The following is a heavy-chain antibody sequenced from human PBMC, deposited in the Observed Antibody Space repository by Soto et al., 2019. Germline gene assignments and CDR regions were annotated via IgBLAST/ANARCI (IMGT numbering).Heavy chain of an antibody. J-gene: IGHJ4*02. Sequence: ASVKVSCKASGYIFTGEYMHWVRQAPGQGLEWMGWLNPNSGGTQYAQKFQGRVTLTRDTSIRTAYMELSGLTSDDTAVYYCARGLYSSDCYFDYWGQGTPVTVSS. V-gene: IGHV1-2*02. CDR3: ARGLYSSDCYFDY. CDR1: GYIFTGEY. CDR2: LNPNSGGT. D-gene: IGHD6-19*01.